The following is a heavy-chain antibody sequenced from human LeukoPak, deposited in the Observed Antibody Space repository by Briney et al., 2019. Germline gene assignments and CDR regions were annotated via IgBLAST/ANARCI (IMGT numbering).Heavy chain of an antibody. V-gene: IGHV4-38-2*02. Sequence: SETLSLTCTVSGYSISSGYFWGWIRQPPGKGLEWIGSVYHSGSTYYSPSLKSRVTISVDTSKNQFSLKLSSVTAADTAVYYCARAGIAAAGGSYYWGQGTLVTVSS. CDR1: GYSISSGYF. J-gene: IGHJ4*02. CDR3: ARAGIAAAGGSYY. D-gene: IGHD6-13*01. CDR2: VYHSGST.